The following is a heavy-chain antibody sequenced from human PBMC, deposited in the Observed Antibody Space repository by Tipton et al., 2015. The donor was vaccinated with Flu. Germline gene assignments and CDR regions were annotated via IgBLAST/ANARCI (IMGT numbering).Heavy chain of an antibody. D-gene: IGHD7-27*01. Sequence: SLRLSCAASGFTFSTYWMHWVRQVPGKGLVWVSRINTDGSTTNYADSVKGRFTISRDNAKNTLYLQMSSLRAEDTAVYYCARIPQNWGRYFDYWGQGTLVTVSS. J-gene: IGHJ4*02. CDR2: INTDGSTT. V-gene: IGHV3-74*01. CDR1: GFTFSTYW. CDR3: ARIPQNWGRYFDY.